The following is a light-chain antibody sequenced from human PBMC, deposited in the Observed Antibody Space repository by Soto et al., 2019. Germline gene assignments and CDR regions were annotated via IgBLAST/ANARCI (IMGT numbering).Light chain of an antibody. V-gene: IGKV1-39*01. Sequence: TQAPANLPASVGDRVTITCRASQSISSYLNWYQQKPGKAPKLLIFAASSLQSGVPSRFSGSRSGPDFTLTISSLQPEDFATYYCQQSYSSPPTFGQGTKVDI. CDR3: QQSYSSPPT. J-gene: IGKJ1*01. CDR1: QSISSY. CDR2: AAS.